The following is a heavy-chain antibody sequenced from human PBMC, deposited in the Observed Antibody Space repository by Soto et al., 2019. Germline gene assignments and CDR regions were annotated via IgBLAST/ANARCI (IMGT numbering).Heavy chain of an antibody. CDR3: ARDLSTPRYCSGGSCYSTQGWFDP. J-gene: IGHJ5*02. V-gene: IGHV1-46*01. Sequence: ASVKVSCKASGYTFTSYYMHWVRQAPGQGLEWMGIINPSGGSTSYAQKFQGRVTMTRDTSTSTVYMELSSLRSEDTAVYYCARDLSTPRYCSGGSCYSTQGWFDPWGQGTLVTVSS. CDR1: GYTFTSYY. D-gene: IGHD2-15*01. CDR2: INPSGGST.